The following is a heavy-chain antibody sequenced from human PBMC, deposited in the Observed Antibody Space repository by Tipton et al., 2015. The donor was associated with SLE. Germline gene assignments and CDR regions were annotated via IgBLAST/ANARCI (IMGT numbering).Heavy chain of an antibody. CDR2: ISSSSRTI. D-gene: IGHD3-22*01. Sequence: GSLRLSCAASGFTFTSYTMNWVRQAPGKGLEWVSYISSSSRTIYYADSVKGRFTISRDNAKNSLYLQMNSLRAEDTAVYYCARVKVGGNWFDPWGQGTLVTVSS. V-gene: IGHV3-48*01. CDR1: GFTFTSYT. CDR3: ARVKVGGNWFDP. J-gene: IGHJ5*02.